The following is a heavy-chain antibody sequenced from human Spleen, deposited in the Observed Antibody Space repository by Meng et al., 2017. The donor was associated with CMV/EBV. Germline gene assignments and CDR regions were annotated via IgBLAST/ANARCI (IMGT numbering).Heavy chain of an antibody. CDR1: GGSFSDYS. J-gene: IGHJ4*02. V-gene: IGHV4-34*01. CDR2: ITHSGGT. Sequence: GSLRLSCAVYGGSFSDYSWSWIRQSPGKGLEWIGEITHSGGTNYNPSLKSRVTISVDTSKNQFSLKLSSVTAADTAVYYCARGLGDYDDYWGQGTLVTVSS. D-gene: IGHD4-17*01. CDR3: ARGLGDYDDY.